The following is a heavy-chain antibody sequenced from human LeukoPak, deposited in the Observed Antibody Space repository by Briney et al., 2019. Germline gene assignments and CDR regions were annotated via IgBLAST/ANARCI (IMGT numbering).Heavy chain of an antibody. CDR3: AKRTLLWFGEVN. CDR1: GFTFSSYS. D-gene: IGHD3-10*01. CDR2: ISSSSSAI. Sequence: GGSLRLSCAASGFTFSSYSMNWVRQAPGKGLEWVSYISSSSSAIYYADSVKGRFTISRDNAKNSLYLQMNSLRAEDTAVYYCAKRTLLWFGEVNWGQGTLVTVSS. J-gene: IGHJ4*02. V-gene: IGHV3-48*01.